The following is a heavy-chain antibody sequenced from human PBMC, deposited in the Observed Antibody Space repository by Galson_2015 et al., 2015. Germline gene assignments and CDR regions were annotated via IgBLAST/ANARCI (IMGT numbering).Heavy chain of an antibody. V-gene: IGHV4-39*01. Sequence: SETLSLTCTVSGGSISSSSYYWGWIRQPPGKGLEWIGSIYYSGSTYCNPSLKSRVTISVDTSKHQFSLKLSSVTAADTAVYYCARTGDIVVVVAANWFDPWGQGTLVTVSS. CDR1: GGSISSSSYY. D-gene: IGHD2-15*01. J-gene: IGHJ5*02. CDR2: IYYSGST. CDR3: ARTGDIVVVVAANWFDP.